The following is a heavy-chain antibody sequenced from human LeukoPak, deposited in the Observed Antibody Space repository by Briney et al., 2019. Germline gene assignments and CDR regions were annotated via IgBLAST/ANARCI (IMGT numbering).Heavy chain of an antibody. D-gene: IGHD3-10*01. Sequence: GASVRVSCKASGYTFTNNGISWVRQAPGQGLEWMGWISTYNGNTNYAQNLQGRLTMTADTSTSSLYMELRSLRSDDTAVYYCTRDPFGFGIDYWGQGTLVTVSS. CDR3: TRDPFGFGIDY. CDR2: ISTYNGNT. CDR1: GYTFTNNG. V-gene: IGHV1-18*01. J-gene: IGHJ4*02.